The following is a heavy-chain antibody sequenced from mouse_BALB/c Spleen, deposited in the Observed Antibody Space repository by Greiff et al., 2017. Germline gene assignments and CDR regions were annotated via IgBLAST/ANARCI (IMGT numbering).Heavy chain of an antibody. J-gene: IGHJ4*01. Sequence: EVQLVESGGGLVKPGGSLKLSCAASGFTFSDYYMYWVRQTPEKRLEWVATISDGGSYTYYPDSVKGRFTISRDNAKNNLYLQMSSLKSEDTAMYYCARDYYGKGAMDYWGQGTSVTVSS. CDR1: GFTFSDYY. V-gene: IGHV5-4*02. CDR3: ARDYYGKGAMDY. D-gene: IGHD2-1*01. CDR2: ISDGGSYT.